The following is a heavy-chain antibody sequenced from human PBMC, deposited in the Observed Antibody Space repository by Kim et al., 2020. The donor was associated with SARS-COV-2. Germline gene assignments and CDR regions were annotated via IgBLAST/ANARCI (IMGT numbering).Heavy chain of an antibody. D-gene: IGHD1-26*01. CDR2: IIPILGIA. J-gene: IGHJ6*02. V-gene: IGHV1-69*04. CDR1: GGTFSSYA. Sequence: SVKVSCKASGGTFSSYAISWVRQAPGQGLEWMGRIIPILGIANYAQKFQGRVTITADKSTSTAYMELSSLRSEDTAVYYCARALGPTDNYYYYGMDVWGQGTTVTVSS. CDR3: ARALGPTDNYYYYGMDV.